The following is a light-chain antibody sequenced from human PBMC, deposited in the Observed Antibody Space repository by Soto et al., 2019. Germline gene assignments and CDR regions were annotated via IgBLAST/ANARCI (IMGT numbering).Light chain of an antibody. Sequence: QSVLTQPPSASGTPGQRVTISCSGSSSNIGSNYVFWYQHFPGTAPKVLIYNNNQRPSGVPDRISGSKSGTSASLAISGLRSEDEAVYYCATWDGSLNGVVFGGGTKLTVL. CDR3: ATWDGSLNGVV. CDR1: SSNIGSNY. CDR2: NNN. J-gene: IGLJ2*01. V-gene: IGLV1-47*02.